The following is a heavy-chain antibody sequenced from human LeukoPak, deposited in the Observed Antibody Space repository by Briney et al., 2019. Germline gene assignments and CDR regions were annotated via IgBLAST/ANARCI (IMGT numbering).Heavy chain of an antibody. J-gene: IGHJ4*02. CDR3: AKKGATTGDFDY. CDR2: ISGSGGDT. Sequence: GGSLRLSCAASGFTFSNFLMTWVRQAPGKGPEWVSAISGSGGDTYYADSVKGRFTISRDNSKNTLYLRMNSLRAEDTAVYYCAKKGATTGDFDYWGQGTLVTVSS. D-gene: IGHD1-26*01. CDR1: GFTFSNFL. V-gene: IGHV3-23*01.